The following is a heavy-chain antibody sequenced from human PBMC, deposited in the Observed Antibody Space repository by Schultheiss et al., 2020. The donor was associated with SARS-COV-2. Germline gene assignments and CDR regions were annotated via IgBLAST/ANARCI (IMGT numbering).Heavy chain of an antibody. J-gene: IGHJ4*02. CDR2: INTNTGNP. V-gene: IGHV7-4-1*02. Sequence: ASMKVSCKASGYTFTSYAMNWVRQAPGQGLEWMGWINTNTGNPTYAQGFTGRFVFSLDTSVSTAYLQISSLKAEDTAVYYCARTGEEQYIVATIFDYWGQGTLVTVSS. CDR3: ARTGEEQYIVATIFDY. CDR1: GYTFTSYA. D-gene: IGHD5-12*01.